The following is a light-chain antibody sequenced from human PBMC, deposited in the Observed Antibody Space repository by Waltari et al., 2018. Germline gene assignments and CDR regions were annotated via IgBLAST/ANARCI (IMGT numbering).Light chain of an antibody. Sequence: QLVLTQSPSASASLGASVRLTCTLDSGHSSNIIAWHQKQQEKGPRYLRKVNSDGSNSKGDEIPDRFSGSGSGAGRYLTSSSVQSEDEADYYCQTGGHGTWVFGGGTKLTVL. CDR3: QTGGHGTWV. CDR2: VNSDGSN. V-gene: IGLV4-69*01. CDR1: SGHSSNI. J-gene: IGLJ3*02.